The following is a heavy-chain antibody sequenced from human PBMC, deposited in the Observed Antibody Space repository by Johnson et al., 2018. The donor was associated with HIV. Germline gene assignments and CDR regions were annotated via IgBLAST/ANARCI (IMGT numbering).Heavy chain of an antibody. V-gene: IGHV3-30*03. J-gene: IGHJ3*02. D-gene: IGHD3-16*01. CDR2: ISYDGSNK. CDR3: AREGGVITCGGVIPRNAFDI. Sequence: QEQLVESGGGVVQPGRSLRLSCAASRITLSSYGMHWVRQAPGKGLEWVAVISYDGSNKYYADSVKGRFTVSRDKAKNTGHLQMNSLSAEDTAVYYCAREGGVITCGGVIPRNAFDIWGQGTMVTVSS. CDR1: RITLSSYG.